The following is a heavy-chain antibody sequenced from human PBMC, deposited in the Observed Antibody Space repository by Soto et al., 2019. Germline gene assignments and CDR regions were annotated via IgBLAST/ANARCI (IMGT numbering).Heavy chain of an antibody. D-gene: IGHD1-20*01. J-gene: IGHJ4*02. Sequence: SETLSRTGALSGACITGSYYYWALLRQSPGKGPDCISSFFYTGFTSYNPSLESRVSVSVHTSKSHFSLKLSAVTAAAPAVYYCDNAQKGYNWKYFEHWRRRGMVSVCS. V-gene: IGHV4-39*01. CDR3: DNAQKGYNWKYFEH. CDR2: FFYTGFT. CDR1: GACITGSYYY.